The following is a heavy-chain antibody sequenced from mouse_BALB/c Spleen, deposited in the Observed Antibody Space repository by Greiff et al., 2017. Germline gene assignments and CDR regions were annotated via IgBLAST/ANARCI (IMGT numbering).Heavy chain of an antibody. V-gene: IGHV1S135*01. J-gene: IGHJ4*01. Sequence: VQLQQSGPGLVQPGASVKVSCEASGYSFTGYKMYWVQQSHGKRLEWMGYIDTYNGGTSYNHKLKGKATLTVDKSSSTDFMHLNSLTSEDSAVYYCARDGSSYARDYWGQGTSVTVSS. CDR3: ARDGSSYARDY. CDR2: IDTYNGGT. CDR1: GYSFTGYK. D-gene: IGHD1-1*01.